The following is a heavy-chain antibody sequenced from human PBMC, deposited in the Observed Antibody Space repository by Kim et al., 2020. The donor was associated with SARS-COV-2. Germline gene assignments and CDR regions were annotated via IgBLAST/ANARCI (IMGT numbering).Heavy chain of an antibody. J-gene: IGHJ4*02. CDR3: ARGKEYTTGRGFDY. Sequence: CNPSLKSRVTMSVDTSKNQFSLNLTSVNAVDTAVYYCARGKEYTTGRGFDYWGQGTLVTVSS. V-gene: IGHV4-28*03. D-gene: IGHD6-6*01.